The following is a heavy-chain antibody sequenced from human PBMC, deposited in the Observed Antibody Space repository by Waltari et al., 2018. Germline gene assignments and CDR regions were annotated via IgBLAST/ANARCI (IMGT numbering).Heavy chain of an antibody. CDR1: GGPLSSSSYY. Sequence: QLQLQESGPGLVKPSETLSLTCTVSGGPLSSSSYYWGWIRQPPGKGLEWIGRLYYSGRTYYTPSLKSRVTISVDTSKNQFSLKLSSVTAADTAVYYCATDHSSYYYDSSGYVSSDYWGQGTLVTVSS. CDR2: LYYSGRT. CDR3: ATDHSSYYYDSSGYVSSDY. D-gene: IGHD3-22*01. V-gene: IGHV4-39*01. J-gene: IGHJ4*02.